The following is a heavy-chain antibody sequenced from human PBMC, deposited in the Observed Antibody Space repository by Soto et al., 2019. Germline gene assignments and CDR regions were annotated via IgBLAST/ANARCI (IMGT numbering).Heavy chain of an antibody. CDR1: GGTFSSYA. Sequence: ASVKVSCKASGGTFSSYAISWVRQAPGQGLEWMGGIIPIFGTANYAQKFQGRVTITADESTSTAYMELSSLRSEDTAVYYCAQSYCSSTSSYCSHGMDVWGQGTTVTVS. D-gene: IGHD2-2*01. J-gene: IGHJ6*02. CDR2: IIPIFGTA. CDR3: AQSYCSSTSSYCSHGMDV. V-gene: IGHV1-69*13.